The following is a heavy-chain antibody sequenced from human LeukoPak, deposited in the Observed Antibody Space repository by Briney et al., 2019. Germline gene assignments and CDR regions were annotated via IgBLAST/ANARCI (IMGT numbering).Heavy chain of an antibody. CDR1: GGTFISYA. J-gene: IGHJ4*02. Sequence: GSSVKVSCKASGGTFISYAISWVRQAPGQGLEWMGGIITIFGTANYAQKFQGRVTITADESTSTAYMELSSLRSEDTAVYYCARVYGGYSYGYWGQGTLVTVSS. D-gene: IGHD5-18*01. CDR2: IITIFGTA. V-gene: IGHV1-69*01. CDR3: ARVYGGYSYGY.